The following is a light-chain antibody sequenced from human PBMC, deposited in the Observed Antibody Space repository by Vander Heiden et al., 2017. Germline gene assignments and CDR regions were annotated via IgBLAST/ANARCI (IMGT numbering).Light chain of an antibody. CDR3: SSYADTTNVV. J-gene: IGLJ2*01. CDR2: DVS. Sequence: QSALTQPPAASGPPGQSVTISCTGTSSDVGSYNSVSWYQQYPGKAPKLLIYDVSKRPSGVPDRFSGSKSGNTASLTVSGLQAEDEADYSCSSYADTTNVVFGGGTKLTVL. V-gene: IGLV2-8*01. CDR1: SSDVGSYNS.